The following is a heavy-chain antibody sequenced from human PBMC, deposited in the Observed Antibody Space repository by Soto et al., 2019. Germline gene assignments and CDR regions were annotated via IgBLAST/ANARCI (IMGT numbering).Heavy chain of an antibody. V-gene: IGHV3-74*01. CDR3: ARGLYYGSGSYYNDYYYYGMDV. CDR1: GFTFSSYW. D-gene: IGHD3-10*01. Sequence: GGSLRLSCAASGFTFSSYWMSWVRQAPGKGLEWVANINRDGSSKSYADSVKGRFTISRDNAKNTLYLQMNSLRAEDTAVYYCARGLYYGSGSYYNDYYYYGMDVWGQGTTVTVSS. CDR2: INRDGSSK. J-gene: IGHJ6*02.